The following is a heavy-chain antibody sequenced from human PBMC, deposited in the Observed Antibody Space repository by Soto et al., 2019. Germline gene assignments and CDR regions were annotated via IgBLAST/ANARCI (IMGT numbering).Heavy chain of an antibody. Sequence: QVQLVQSGAEVKKPGASVKVSCKASGYTFTSYYMHWVRQAPGQGLEWMGMINPSGGSTRYAQKIRGRVTMTRDMSRSTVYMQLSSLRSEDTAVYYCARESIAYYYDSSGYFGYWGQGTLVTVSS. J-gene: IGHJ4*02. CDR2: INPSGGST. V-gene: IGHV1-46*01. CDR3: ARESIAYYYDSSGYFGY. D-gene: IGHD3-22*01. CDR1: GYTFTSYY.